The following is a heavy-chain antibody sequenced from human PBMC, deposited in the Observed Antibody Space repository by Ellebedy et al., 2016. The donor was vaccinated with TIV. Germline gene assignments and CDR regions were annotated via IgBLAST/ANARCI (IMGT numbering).Heavy chain of an antibody. Sequence: GESLKISCAASGFIFSSYVMSWVRQAPGKGLEWVSSISGGVGNTYYADSVKGRFTISRDNSKNTLYLQMNSLRAEDTAVYYCAKGCGGSCYWEAYWGQGTLVTVSS. J-gene: IGHJ4*02. V-gene: IGHV3-23*01. D-gene: IGHD2-15*01. CDR3: AKGCGGSCYWEAY. CDR1: GFIFSSYV. CDR2: ISGGVGNT.